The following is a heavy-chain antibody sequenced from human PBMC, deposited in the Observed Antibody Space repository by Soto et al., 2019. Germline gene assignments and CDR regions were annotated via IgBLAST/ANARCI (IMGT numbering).Heavy chain of an antibody. V-gene: IGHV3-64*01. J-gene: IGHJ4*02. D-gene: IGHD3-3*01. Sequence: GESLKISCAASGFTFSSYAMHWVRQAPGKGLEYVSAISSNGGSTYYANSVKGRFTISRDNSKNTLYLQMGSLRAEDMAVYYCARASDFWSDYWGQGTLVTVSS. CDR1: GFTFSSYA. CDR3: ARASDFWSDY. CDR2: ISSNGGST.